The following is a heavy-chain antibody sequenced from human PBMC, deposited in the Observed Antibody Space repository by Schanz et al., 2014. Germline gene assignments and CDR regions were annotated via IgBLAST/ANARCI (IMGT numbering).Heavy chain of an antibody. J-gene: IGHJ4*02. V-gene: IGHV3-11*05. CDR2: ISDSGTYT. Sequence: QVQLVDSGGGLVKPGGSLRLSCAASGFVFGDYYMTWIRQAPGKGLEWLSYISDSGTYTNYADSVKGRFTISRDNAKNTLYLQMNSLRAEDTAVYFCAKIERNEDWGQGTLVTVSS. CDR1: GFVFGDYY. D-gene: IGHD1-1*01. CDR3: AKIERNED.